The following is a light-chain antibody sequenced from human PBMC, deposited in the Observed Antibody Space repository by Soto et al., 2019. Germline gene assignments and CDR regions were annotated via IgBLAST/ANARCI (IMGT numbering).Light chain of an antibody. CDR1: QPISNY. J-gene: IGKJ1*01. CDR3: QKYNNAGT. V-gene: IGKV1-27*01. CDR2: AAS. Sequence: DIQMTQSPSTLSASVGDRVTITCRASQPISNYLAWYQQKPGKVPKLLIYAASTLQSGVPSRFSGSGSGTGFTLTIRGLQPEDVATYYCQKYNNAGTFGQGTKVDIK.